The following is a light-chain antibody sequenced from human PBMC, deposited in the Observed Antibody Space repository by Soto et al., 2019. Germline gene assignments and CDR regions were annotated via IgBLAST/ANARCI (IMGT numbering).Light chain of an antibody. CDR1: SSDVGGYNY. CDR2: DVS. V-gene: IGLV2-11*01. CDR3: CSYAGSYTYV. J-gene: IGLJ1*01. Sequence: HSALTQPRSVSGSPGQSVTISCTGTSSDVGGYNYVSWYQQHPGKAPKLMIYDVSKRPSGVPDRFSGSKSGNTASLPISGLQAEDEADYYCCSYAGSYTYVFGTGTKVTVL.